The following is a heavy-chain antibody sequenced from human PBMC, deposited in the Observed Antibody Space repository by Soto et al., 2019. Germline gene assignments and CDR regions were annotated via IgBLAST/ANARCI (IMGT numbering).Heavy chain of an antibody. V-gene: IGHV4-34*01. Sequence: LRLSCAASGFTFSSYAMSWVRQPPGKGLEWIGEVSHSGNTKYYPSLRSRVTLSVDSSKNQISLALTSVTAADTAVYYCARAKFESTGWHQFDIWGQGTLVTVSS. CDR1: GFTFSSYA. CDR3: ARAKFESTGWHQFDI. J-gene: IGHJ4*02. CDR2: VSHSGNT. D-gene: IGHD7-27*01.